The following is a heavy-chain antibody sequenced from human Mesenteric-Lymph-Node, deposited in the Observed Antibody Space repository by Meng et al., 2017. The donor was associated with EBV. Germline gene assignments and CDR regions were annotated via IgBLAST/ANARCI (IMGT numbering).Heavy chain of an antibody. J-gene: IGHJ5*02. CDR3: ARDRRYYGSGSYYGNNWFDP. V-gene: IGHV4-34*01. Sequence: QGQSHRWGPGPLKPSETLSLPCAVYGGSFSGYYWSWIRQPPGKGLEWIGEINHSGSTNYNPSLKSRVTISVDTSKNQFSLKLSSVTAADTAVYYCARDRRYYGSGSYYGNNWFDPWGQGTLVTVSS. CDR1: GGSFSGYY. CDR2: INHSGST. D-gene: IGHD3-10*01.